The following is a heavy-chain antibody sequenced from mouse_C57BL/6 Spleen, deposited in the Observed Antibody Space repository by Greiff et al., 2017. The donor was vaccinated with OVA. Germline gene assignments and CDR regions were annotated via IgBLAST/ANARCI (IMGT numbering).Heavy chain of an antibody. CDR2: ISGGGGNT. V-gene: IGHV5-9*01. CDR1: GFTFSSYT. Sequence: EVQGVESGGGLVKPGGSLKLSCAASGFTFSSYTMSWVRQTPEKRLEWVATISGGGGNTYYPDSVKGRFTISRDNAKNTLYLQMSSLRSEDTALYYCARLPGFDYWGQGTTLTVSS. J-gene: IGHJ2*01. CDR3: ARLPGFDY.